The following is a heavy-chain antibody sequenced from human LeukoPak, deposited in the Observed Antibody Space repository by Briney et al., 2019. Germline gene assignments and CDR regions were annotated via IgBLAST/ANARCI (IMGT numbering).Heavy chain of an antibody. CDR2: IRSKTYGGTT. J-gene: IGHJ4*02. Sequence: GGSLRLSCTGSGFTFGDYSMSWFRQAPGKGLEWVGFIRSKTYGGTTEYAASVIGRFTISRDDSKSIAYLLINSLKTEDTAVYYCARDYDFLTDSSDYWGQGTLVTVSS. CDR1: GFTFGDYS. D-gene: IGHD3-9*01. V-gene: IGHV3-49*03. CDR3: ARDYDFLTDSSDY.